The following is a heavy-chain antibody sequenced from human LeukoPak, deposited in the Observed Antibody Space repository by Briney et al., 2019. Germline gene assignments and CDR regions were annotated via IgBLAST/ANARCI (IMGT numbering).Heavy chain of an antibody. D-gene: IGHD1-26*01. CDR2: ISSSSSYI. V-gene: IGHV3-21*01. J-gene: IGHJ4*02. Sequence: GGSLRLSCAASGFTFSSYSMNWVRQAPGKGLEWVSSISSSSSYIYYADSVKGRFTISRDNAKNSLYLQMNSRRAEDTAVYYCAIHRGSYHGFDYWGQGTLVTVSS. CDR1: GFTFSSYS. CDR3: AIHRGSYHGFDY.